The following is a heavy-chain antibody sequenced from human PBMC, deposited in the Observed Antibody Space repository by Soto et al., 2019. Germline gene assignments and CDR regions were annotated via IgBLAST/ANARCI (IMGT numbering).Heavy chain of an antibody. CDR3: ARGGYCIITSCPYYDYGMDV. Sequence: GGSLRLSCAASGFTFSSYNIHWVRQAPGKGLEWVAGIWYDGGNKYYADSVKGRFTISRDNSKNTLYLQMNSLGAEDTALYYCARGGYCIITSCPYYDYGMDVWGQGTTVTVSS. J-gene: IGHJ6*02. V-gene: IGHV3-33*08. CDR1: GFTFSSYN. D-gene: IGHD2-2*01. CDR2: IWYDGGNK.